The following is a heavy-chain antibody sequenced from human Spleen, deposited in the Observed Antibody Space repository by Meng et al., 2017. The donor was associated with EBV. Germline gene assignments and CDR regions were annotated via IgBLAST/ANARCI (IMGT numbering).Heavy chain of an antibody. CDR2: LIPMSGAP. CDR1: GGTFRSDA. D-gene: IGHD3-10*01. Sequence: QVQLQQSGAEAKKPGSSVKVSCRTSGGTFRSDAVSWVRQAPGQGLEWMGGLIPMSGAPHYAQKFQDRVTIIADESTSTHSMELNNLRFEDTAMYYCASESGRGFTPDYWGQGTLVTVSS. CDR3: ASESGRGFTPDY. J-gene: IGHJ4*02. V-gene: IGHV1-69*01.